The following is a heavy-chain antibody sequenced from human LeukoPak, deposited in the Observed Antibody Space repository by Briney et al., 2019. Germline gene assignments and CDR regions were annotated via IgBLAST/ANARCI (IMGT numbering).Heavy chain of an antibody. J-gene: IGHJ4*02. D-gene: IGHD3-22*01. CDR3: ARNYYDSSGPFDY. CDR2: IIPIFGTA. Sequence: SVKVSCKASGGTFSSYAISWVRQAPGQGLEWMGGIIPIFGTANYAQKFQGRVTMTTDESTSTAYMELSSLRSEDTAVYYCARNYYDSSGPFDYWGQGTLVTVSS. V-gene: IGHV1-69*05. CDR1: GGTFSSYA.